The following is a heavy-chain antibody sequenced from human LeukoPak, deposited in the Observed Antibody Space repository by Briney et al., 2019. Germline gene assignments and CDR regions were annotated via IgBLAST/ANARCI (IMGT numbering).Heavy chain of an antibody. CDR3: ARVGGTNYYYYGMDV. Sequence: PSETLSLACTVSGGSISSYYWSWIRQPPGKGLEWIGYIYDSGSTNYNPSLKSRVTISVDTSKNQFSLKLSSVTAADTAVYYCARVGGTNYYYYGMDVWGQGTTVTVSS. CDR2: IYDSGST. V-gene: IGHV4-59*01. D-gene: IGHD2-2*01. J-gene: IGHJ6*02. CDR1: GGSISSYY.